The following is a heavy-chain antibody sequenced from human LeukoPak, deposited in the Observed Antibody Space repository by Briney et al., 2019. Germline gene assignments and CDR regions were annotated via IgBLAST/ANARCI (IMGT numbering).Heavy chain of an antibody. Sequence: GGSLRFSCAASGFMLSSTWMHWVRQAPGKGLVWVSRINSDATSTSYADSVRGRFTISRDDAKNTMYLQMNSLRAEDTAMYYCVRGSPGYSSSWHAYWGQGALVTVSS. CDR3: VRGSPGYSSSWHAY. V-gene: IGHV3-74*01. CDR1: GFMLSSTW. J-gene: IGHJ4*02. D-gene: IGHD6-13*01. CDR2: INSDATST.